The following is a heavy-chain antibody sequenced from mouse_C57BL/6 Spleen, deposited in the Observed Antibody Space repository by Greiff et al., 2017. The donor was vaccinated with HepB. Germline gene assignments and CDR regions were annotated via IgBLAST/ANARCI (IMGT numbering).Heavy chain of an antibody. CDR2: INYDGSST. CDR1: GFTFSDYY. D-gene: IGHD2-5*01. V-gene: IGHV5-16*01. Sequence: EVHLVESEGGLVQPGSSMKFSCTASGFTFSDYYMAWVRQVPEKGLEWVANINYDGSSTYYLDSLKSRFIISRDNAKNILYLQMSSLKSEDTATYYCARVYYNNYPGYFDYWGQGTTLTVSS. CDR3: ARVYYNNYPGYFDY. J-gene: IGHJ2*01.